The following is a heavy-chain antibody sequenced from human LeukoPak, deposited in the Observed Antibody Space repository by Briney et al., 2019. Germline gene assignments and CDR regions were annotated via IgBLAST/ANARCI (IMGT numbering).Heavy chain of an antibody. J-gene: IGHJ4*02. D-gene: IGHD7-27*01. V-gene: IGHV3-23*01. CDR1: VFTFSSYG. CDR2: ISGRGDST. Sequence: GGTLRLSCAASVFTFSSYGMCWVRQAPEKGLEWVSTISGRGDSTHYVDSVKGRFTISRDDSKNTLSLQMNSLRVEDTAVYYCARDLAWGAFDYWGQGTLVTVSS. CDR3: ARDLAWGAFDY.